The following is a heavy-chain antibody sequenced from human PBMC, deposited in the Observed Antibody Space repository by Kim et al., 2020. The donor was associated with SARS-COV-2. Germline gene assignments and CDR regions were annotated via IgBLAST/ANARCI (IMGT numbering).Heavy chain of an antibody. CDR3: AKGQGRDSSAVYGMDV. V-gene: IGHV3-23*01. D-gene: IGHD3-22*01. Sequence: GGSLRLSCAASGFTFSTYAMSWVRQGRGDVWAWVSAISGGGGITDYADSVKGRFTISRDNSKNTLYLQMNSLRAEDTAVYYCAKGQGRDSSAVYGMDVWGQGTTVTVSS. CDR1: GFTFSTYA. CDR2: ISGGGGIT. J-gene: IGHJ6*02.